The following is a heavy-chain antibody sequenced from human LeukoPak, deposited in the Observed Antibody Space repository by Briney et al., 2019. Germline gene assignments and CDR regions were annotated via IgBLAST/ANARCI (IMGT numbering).Heavy chain of an antibody. CDR1: GFTFSSYA. D-gene: IGHD3-22*01. CDR2: ISSNGGST. J-gene: IGHJ3*02. CDR3: AKPYYDSSAGAFDI. V-gene: IGHV3-64*01. Sequence: HPGGSLRLSCAASGFTFSSYAMHWVRQAPGKGLEYVSAISSNGGSTYYVNSVKGRFTISRDNSKNMLYLQIGSLRAEDMAVYYCAKPYYDSSAGAFDIWGQGTMVTVSS.